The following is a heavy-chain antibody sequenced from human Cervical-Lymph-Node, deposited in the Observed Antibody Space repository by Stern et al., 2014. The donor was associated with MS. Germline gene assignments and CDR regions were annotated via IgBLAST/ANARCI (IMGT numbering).Heavy chain of an antibody. CDR1: GFTFDDYA. V-gene: IGHV3-9*01. CDR2: ITWNSVSV. Sequence: EVQLVESGGGLVQPGRSLRISCAASGFTFDDYALHWVRPAPGKGLECVSGITWNSVSVGYADSVKVRFTISRDNAKNSLYLQMNSLRGDDTALYYCAKGSGGSGYYPVALDYWGQGTLVTVSS. CDR3: AKGSGGSGYYPVALDY. D-gene: IGHD3-3*01. J-gene: IGHJ4*02.